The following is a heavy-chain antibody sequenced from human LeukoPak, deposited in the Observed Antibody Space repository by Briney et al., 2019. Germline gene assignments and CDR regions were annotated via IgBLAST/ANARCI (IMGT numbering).Heavy chain of an antibody. D-gene: IGHD1-26*01. V-gene: IGHV3-53*01. CDR1: GFTFSSYS. CDR2: IYCGVSP. CDR3: ARDGTQGSKFRYMDV. Sequence: GGSLRLSCAASGFTFSSYSMIWVRQAPGKGLEWVSSIYCGVSPDYGDSVKGRFTISRDNSKNTLFLQTNSLRVEDTAVYYCARDGTQGSKFRYMDVWGKGTTVIISS. J-gene: IGHJ6*03.